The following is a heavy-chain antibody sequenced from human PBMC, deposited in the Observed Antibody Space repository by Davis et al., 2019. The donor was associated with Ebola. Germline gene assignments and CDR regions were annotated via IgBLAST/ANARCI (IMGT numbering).Heavy chain of an antibody. CDR3: ARRGCTGGVCYQTWYFDY. CDR2: INPNSGGT. D-gene: IGHD2-8*02. V-gene: IGHV1-2*04. CDR1: GYTFTGYY. J-gene: IGHJ4*02. Sequence: AASVKVSCKASGYTFTGYYMHWVRQAPGQGLEWMGWINPNSGGTNYAQKFQGWVTMTRDTSISTAYLQWSSLKASDTAMYYCARRGCTGGVCYQTWYFDYWGQGTLVTVSS.